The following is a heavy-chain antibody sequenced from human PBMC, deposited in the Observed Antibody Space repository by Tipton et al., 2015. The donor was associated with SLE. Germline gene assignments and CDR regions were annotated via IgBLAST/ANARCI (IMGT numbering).Heavy chain of an antibody. CDR1: GFTFSSYS. CDR3: ARDIWQWLVRGFDY. V-gene: IGHV3-48*01. Sequence: SLRLSCAASGFTFSSYSMNWVRQAPGKGLEWVSYISSSSSTIYYADSVKGRFTISRDNSKNTLYLQMNSLRAEDTAVYYCARDIWQWLVRGFDYWGQGTLVTVSS. D-gene: IGHD6-19*01. CDR2: ISSSSSTI. J-gene: IGHJ4*02.